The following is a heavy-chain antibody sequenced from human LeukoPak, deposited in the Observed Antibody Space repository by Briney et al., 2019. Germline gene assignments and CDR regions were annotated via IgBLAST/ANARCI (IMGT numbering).Heavy chain of an antibody. V-gene: IGHV3-21*01. J-gene: IGHJ4*02. D-gene: IGHD1-26*01. CDR2: ISSSSSYI. CDR1: GFTFSSYS. Sequence: EGSLRLSCAASGFTFSSYSMNWVRQAPGKGLEWVSSISSSSSYIYYADSVKGRFTISRDNAKNSLYLQMNSLRAEDTAVYYCARDRDGRDFDYWGQGTLVTVSS. CDR3: ARDRDGRDFDY.